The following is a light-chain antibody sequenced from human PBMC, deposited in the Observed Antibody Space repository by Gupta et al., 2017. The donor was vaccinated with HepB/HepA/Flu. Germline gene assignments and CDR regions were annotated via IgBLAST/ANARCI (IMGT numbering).Light chain of an antibody. J-gene: IGLJ1*01. Sequence: QSVLTQPPSASGTPGQRVTISCSGSSSNIGSNYVYWYQQLPGTAPKLLIYRNNQRPSGVPDRFSGSKSGTSASLAISGLRSEDEADYYCAAWADSLSGEVFGTGTKVTVL. CDR1: SSNIGSNY. V-gene: IGLV1-47*01. CDR2: RNN. CDR3: AAWADSLSGEV.